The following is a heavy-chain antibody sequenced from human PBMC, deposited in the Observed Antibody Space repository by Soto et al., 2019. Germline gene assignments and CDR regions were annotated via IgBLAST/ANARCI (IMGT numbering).Heavy chain of an antibody. CDR2: INPSGSST. CDR3: ARAVGAADAFDI. D-gene: IGHD3-16*01. J-gene: IGHJ3*02. CDR1: GNTFTSYY. Sequence: QVQLVQSGAEVKKPGASVKVSCKASGNTFTSYYIHWVRQAPGQGLEWMGVINPSGSSTNYAQKCQGRVTMTRDTSTSTVDMELSSLTSEDTAVYSCARAVGAADAFDIWGQGTMVTVSS. V-gene: IGHV1-46*01.